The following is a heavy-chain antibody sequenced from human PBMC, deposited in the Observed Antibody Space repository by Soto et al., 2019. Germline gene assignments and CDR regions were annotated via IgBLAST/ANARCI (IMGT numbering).Heavy chain of an antibody. D-gene: IGHD6-13*01. Sequence: EVQLVQSGAEVKKPGESLKISCKGSGYSFTNYWIGWVRQMPGKGLEWMGIFYPGDSDTRYSPSFQGQVTISADKSISTAYLQWSSLKASDTAMYYCARHHSRGIAVAGTGWYFDLWGRGTLVTVSS. CDR3: ARHHSRGIAVAGTGWYFDL. V-gene: IGHV5-51*01. CDR1: GYSFTNYW. CDR2: FYPGDSDT. J-gene: IGHJ2*01.